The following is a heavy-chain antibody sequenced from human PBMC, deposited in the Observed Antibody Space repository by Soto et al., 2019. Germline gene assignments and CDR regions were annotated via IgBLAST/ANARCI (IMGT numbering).Heavy chain of an antibody. V-gene: IGHV1-2*02. CDR1: GYTFTGYY. J-gene: IGHJ3*02. CDR3: STYSSSGRPSHYXFDI. Sequence: ASVKVSCNASGYTFTGYYMHWVRQATGQGLEWMGWTDPNSGDTKYAQNFQGRVTMTRDTSISTAYMELSRLRSDDTAVYYCSTYSSSGRPSHYXFDIWGQWTLVXV. CDR2: TDPNSGDT. D-gene: IGHD6-6*01.